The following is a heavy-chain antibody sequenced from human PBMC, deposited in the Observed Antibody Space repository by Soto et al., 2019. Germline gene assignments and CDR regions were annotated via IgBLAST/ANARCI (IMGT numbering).Heavy chain of an antibody. CDR3: ARDLSSYYDSSGYYYGGVDY. CDR1: GYTFTSYY. D-gene: IGHD3-22*01. CDR2: INPSGGST. Sequence: ASVKVSCKASGYTFTSYYMHWVRQAPGQGLEWMGIINPSGGSTSYAQKFQGRVTMTRDTSTSTVYMELSSLRSEDTAVYYCARDLSSYYDSSGYYYGGVDYWGQGTL. J-gene: IGHJ4*02. V-gene: IGHV1-46*01.